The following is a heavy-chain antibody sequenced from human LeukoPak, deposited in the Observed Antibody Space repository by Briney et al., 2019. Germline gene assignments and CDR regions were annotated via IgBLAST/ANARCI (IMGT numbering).Heavy chain of an antibody. V-gene: IGHV3-23*01. J-gene: IGHJ3*02. CDR2: ISGSGGST. CDR3: AKEGGDYGDYFDAFDI. D-gene: IGHD4-17*01. Sequence: GGSLRLSCAASGFTFSSYAMSWVRQAPGKGLEWVSAISGSGGSTYYADSVKGRFTISRDNSKNTLYLQMNSLRAEDTAVYHCAKEGGDYGDYFDAFDIWGQGTMVTVSS. CDR1: GFTFSSYA.